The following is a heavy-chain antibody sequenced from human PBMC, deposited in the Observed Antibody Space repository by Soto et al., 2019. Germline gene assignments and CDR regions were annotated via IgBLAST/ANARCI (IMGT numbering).Heavy chain of an antibody. CDR3: ARGGIGGYSGYDSDYYHVDV. CDR2: INPNSGGT. D-gene: IGHD5-12*01. J-gene: IGHJ6*03. CDR1: GYTFTGYY. V-gene: IGHV1-2*04. Sequence: ASVKVSCKASGYTFTGYYMHWVRQSPGQGLEWMGWINPNSGGTNYAQKFQGWVTMTRDKSMSTAYMELSRLRSDDTAVYYCARGGIGGYSGYDSDYYHVDVWGKGTTVTVSS.